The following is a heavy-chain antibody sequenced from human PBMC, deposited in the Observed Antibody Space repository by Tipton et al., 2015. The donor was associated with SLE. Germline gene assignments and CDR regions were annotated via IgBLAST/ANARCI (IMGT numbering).Heavy chain of an antibody. CDR1: GGSISSQY. J-gene: IGHJ3*02. CDR2: IYYSGST. CDR3: ATGGYPDAFDM. Sequence: TLSLTCTVSGGSISSQYWSWIRQPPGKGLEWIGYIYYSGSTKYNPSLKSRITISEDTSKNQFSLKLSSVTAADTAVYYCATGGYPDAFDMWGQGTMVTVSS. V-gene: IGHV4-59*11. D-gene: IGHD2-15*01.